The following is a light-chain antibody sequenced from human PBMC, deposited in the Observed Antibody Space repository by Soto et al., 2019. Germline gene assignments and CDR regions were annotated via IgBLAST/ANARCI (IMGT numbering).Light chain of an antibody. J-gene: IGKJ5*01. CDR3: QQYDNLPIT. CDR1: QDISNY. CDR2: DAS. V-gene: IGKV1-33*01. Sequence: DIQMTQSPSSLSASVGDRVTITCQASQDISNYLNWYQQKPGKAPKLLIYDASNLETGVPSRFSVSGSGTDLTFTISSLQPEDIATYYCQQYDNLPITFGQGTRLEIK.